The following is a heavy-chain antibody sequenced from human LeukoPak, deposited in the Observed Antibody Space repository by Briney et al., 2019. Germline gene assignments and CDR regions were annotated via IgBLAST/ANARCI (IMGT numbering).Heavy chain of an antibody. CDR1: GYSISSGYS. Sequence: PSETLSLTCAVSGYSISSGYSWAWLRQPPGKGLEWVATFSYSGSTFYTPSLKSRLTISIDTSKNQFSLKLRSVTAADTAVYYFARELFEWSRHNWFDPWGQGTQVTVSA. D-gene: IGHD3-3*01. J-gene: IGHJ5*02. CDR3: ARELFEWSRHNWFDP. CDR2: FSYSGST. V-gene: IGHV4-38-2*02.